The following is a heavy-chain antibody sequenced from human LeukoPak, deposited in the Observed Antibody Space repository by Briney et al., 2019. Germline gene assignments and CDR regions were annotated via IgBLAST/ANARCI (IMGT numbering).Heavy chain of an antibody. Sequence: GGSLRLSCAASGFTFSGYSMNWVRQAPGKGLEWVSYISSGSSTIYYADSVRGRFTISRGNAKSSLYLQMNSLRAEDTAVYYCARGRADYYFDYWSQGTLVTVSS. CDR1: GFTFSGYS. CDR3: ARGRADYYFDY. J-gene: IGHJ4*02. CDR2: ISSGSSTI. V-gene: IGHV3-48*01. D-gene: IGHD2-21*02.